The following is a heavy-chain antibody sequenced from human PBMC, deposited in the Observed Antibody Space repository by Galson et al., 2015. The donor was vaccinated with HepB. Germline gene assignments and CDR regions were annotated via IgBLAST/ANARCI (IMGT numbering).Heavy chain of an antibody. CDR3: VKGVFGNGWDF. CDR2: IKRNAYNT. Sequence: SLKPSCAASGFTFSRFSMHWVRQAPGKGLEFVSGIKRNAYNTDYSDSAKGRFTISRDDSKTELFLQMASLRPEDTAIYYCVKGVFGNGWDFWGQGTLVTVSS. D-gene: IGHD6-19*01. V-gene: IGHV3-64D*06. CDR1: GFTFSRFS. J-gene: IGHJ4*02.